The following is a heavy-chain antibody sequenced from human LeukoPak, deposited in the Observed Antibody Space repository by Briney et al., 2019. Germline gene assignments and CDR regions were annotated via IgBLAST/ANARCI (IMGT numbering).Heavy chain of an antibody. V-gene: IGHV3-30-3*01. D-gene: IGHD3-16*01. CDR2: ISYDGDNE. Sequence: GRSLRLSCAASGFTFSNFAMHWVRQAPGKGLEWVAVISYDGDNEYYADSVKGQFTISRDNSKDRLYLQMNSLRPEDTAMYYCARVRGGRSWYYYGMDVWGRGTMVIVSS. CDR1: GFTFSNFA. CDR3: ARVRGGRSWYYYGMDV. J-gene: IGHJ6*02.